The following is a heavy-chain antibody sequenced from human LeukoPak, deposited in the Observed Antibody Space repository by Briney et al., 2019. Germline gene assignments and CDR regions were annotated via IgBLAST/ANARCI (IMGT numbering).Heavy chain of an antibody. Sequence: SETLSLTCTVSGGSISSYYWSWIRQPPGKGLEWIGEINHSGSTNYNPSLKSRVTISVDTSKNQFSLKLSSVTAADTAVYYCAGEGSSGFDYWGQGTLVTVSS. CDR3: AGEGSSGFDY. V-gene: IGHV4-34*01. D-gene: IGHD3-22*01. CDR1: GGSISSYY. J-gene: IGHJ4*02. CDR2: INHSGST.